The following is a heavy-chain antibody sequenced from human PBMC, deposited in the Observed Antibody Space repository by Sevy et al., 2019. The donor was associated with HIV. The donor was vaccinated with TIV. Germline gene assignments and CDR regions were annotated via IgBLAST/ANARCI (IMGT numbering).Heavy chain of an antibody. Sequence: GGSLRLSCTGSEFTFSDYYMSWIRQTPGKGLEWVSHISSSGYTIYYADSVKGRFTISRDNAKNSVYLQMNSLRAEDTAVYYCARREGIHNWGGDRYYYMDVWGKGTTVTVSS. D-gene: IGHD7-27*01. CDR2: ISSSGYTI. V-gene: IGHV3-11*01. CDR3: ARREGIHNWGGDRYYYMDV. CDR1: EFTFSDYY. J-gene: IGHJ6*03.